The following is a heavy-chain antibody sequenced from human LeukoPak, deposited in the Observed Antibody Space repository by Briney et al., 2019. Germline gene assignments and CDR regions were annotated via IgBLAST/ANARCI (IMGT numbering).Heavy chain of an antibody. D-gene: IGHD3-10*01. Sequence: PGGSLRLSCAASGFTFSSYWMHWVRQTPGKGLVWISRIKSDGSTIYADSVKGRSTISRDNAKNTLYLRMNSLRAEDTAIYYCARAVTYFYGSVTYDWFDPWGQGTLVTVSS. V-gene: IGHV3-74*01. CDR1: GFTFSSYW. CDR3: ARAVTYFYGSVTYDWFDP. J-gene: IGHJ5*02. CDR2: IKSDGST.